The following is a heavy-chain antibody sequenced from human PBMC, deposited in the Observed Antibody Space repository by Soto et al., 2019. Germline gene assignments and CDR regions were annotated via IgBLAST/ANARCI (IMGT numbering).Heavy chain of an antibody. V-gene: IGHV3-48*02. CDR1: GFVFSTYS. J-gene: IGHJ6*02. Sequence: TGGSLRLSCEAPGFVFSTYSMNWVRQAPGKGLEWISYISSTSGTIYYADSVEGRFTIFRDNAKNSLFLQMNGLRDDDTAVYYCANQKIRFSVAGTLYGLGVWGQGTTVTVSS. D-gene: IGHD6-19*01. CDR3: ANQKIRFSVAGTLYGLGV. CDR2: ISSTSGTI.